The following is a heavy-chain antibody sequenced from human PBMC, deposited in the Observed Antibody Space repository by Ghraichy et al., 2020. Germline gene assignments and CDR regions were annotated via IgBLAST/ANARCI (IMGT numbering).Heavy chain of an antibody. Sequence: SQTLSLTCTVSGGSISSGSYYWSWIRQPAGKGLEWIGRIHTSGSTNYNPSLKSRVTISVDTSKNQFSLKLSSVTAADTAMYYLATGALPIFGITTPREDWFDPWGQGTLVTVSS. V-gene: IGHV4-61*02. CDR1: GGSISSGSYY. J-gene: IGHJ5*02. CDR3: ATGALPIFGITTPREDWFDP. CDR2: IHTSGST. D-gene: IGHD3-3*01.